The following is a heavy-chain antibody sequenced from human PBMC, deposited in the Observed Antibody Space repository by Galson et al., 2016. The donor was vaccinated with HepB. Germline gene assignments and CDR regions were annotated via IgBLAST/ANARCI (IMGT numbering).Heavy chain of an antibody. CDR2: IIPIFGTA. Sequence: SVKVSCKASGGTISSYAISWVRQAPGQGLEWMGRIIPIFGTANSPQKFQGRVTITADASTSTAYMALSSLRSEATAVYYCARGPQVDIYFDCWGQGTLVTVSS. CDR1: GGTISSYA. D-gene: IGHD3-9*01. J-gene: IGHJ4*02. CDR3: ARGPQVDIYFDC. V-gene: IGHV1-69*13.